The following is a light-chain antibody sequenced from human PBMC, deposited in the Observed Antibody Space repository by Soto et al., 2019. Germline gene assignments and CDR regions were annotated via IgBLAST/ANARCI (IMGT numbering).Light chain of an antibody. CDR1: RSDVGGYNY. V-gene: IGLV2-14*01. J-gene: IGLJ1*01. Sequence: QSALTQPASVSGSPGQSITISRTGTRSDVGGYNYVSWYQQHPGKAPKLMIYEVSNRPSGVSNRFSGSKSGNTASLTISGLQAEDEADYYCSSYTSSSTPVFGTGTKLTVL. CDR3: SSYTSSSTPV. CDR2: EVS.